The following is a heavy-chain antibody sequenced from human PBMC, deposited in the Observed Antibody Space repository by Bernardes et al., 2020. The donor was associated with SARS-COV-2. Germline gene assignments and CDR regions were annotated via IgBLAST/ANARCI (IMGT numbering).Heavy chain of an antibody. CDR2: IDTSGSSI. V-gene: IGHV3-21*01. CDR1: QITFSTYT. D-gene: IGHD5-12*01. J-gene: IGHJ4*02. Sequence: GGSLRLSCAASQITFSTYTMNWVRQAPGKGLEWVSSIDTSGSSIYYADSVKGRFTVSRDNAKNSLYLQMKSLRAEDTAVYYCARVAGRGYSDYDWPGYFDFWGQGTLVTVSS. CDR3: ARVAGRGYSDYDWPGYFDF.